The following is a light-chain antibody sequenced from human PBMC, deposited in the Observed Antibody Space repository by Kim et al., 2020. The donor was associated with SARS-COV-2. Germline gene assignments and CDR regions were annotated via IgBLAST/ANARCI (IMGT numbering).Light chain of an antibody. J-gene: IGLJ3*02. CDR2: ENN. CDR1: SGSVDSNF. CDR3: QSYDRNKHGV. Sequence: NFMLTQPHSVSESPGKTVTIYCTRSSGSVDSNFVQWYQQRPGSVPTTLIYENNQRPSGVPDLFSGSIDTSSNSASLTISGLKTDDEADYYCQSYDRNKHGVFGGGTQLTVL. V-gene: IGLV6-57*04.